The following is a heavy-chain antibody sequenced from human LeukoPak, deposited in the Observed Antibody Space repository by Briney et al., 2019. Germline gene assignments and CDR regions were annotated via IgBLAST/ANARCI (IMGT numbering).Heavy chain of an antibody. V-gene: IGHV3-23*01. Sequence: GGSLRLSCAASGFTFDNYCMSWVRQAPPKGLDGVSTVNADDGNQYYADSVQGRFTISRDNSKSPLLLQMNSLSVEDTALYYLSIRVKYGGTLDDFADWGQGTLVTVSS. J-gene: IGHJ4*02. D-gene: IGHD3/OR15-3a*01. CDR2: VNADDGNQ. CDR1: GFTFDNYC. CDR3: SIRVKYGGTLDDFAD.